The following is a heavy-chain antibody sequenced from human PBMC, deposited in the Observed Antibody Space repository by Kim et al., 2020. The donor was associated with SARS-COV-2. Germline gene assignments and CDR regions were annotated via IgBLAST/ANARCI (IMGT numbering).Heavy chain of an antibody. CDR1: GFTFSDFW. CDR3: ARDDGSRSLDF. Sequence: GGSLRLSCEASGFTFSDFWMAWVRQFPGKGLEWVANIKPDGSLQFYLDSGKGRFTVSRDNAKTSLFLQVSSLRPDDMAVYYCARDDGSRSLDFWGQGTLV. J-gene: IGHJ4*02. V-gene: IGHV3-7*01. D-gene: IGHD6-13*01. CDR2: IKPDGSLQ.